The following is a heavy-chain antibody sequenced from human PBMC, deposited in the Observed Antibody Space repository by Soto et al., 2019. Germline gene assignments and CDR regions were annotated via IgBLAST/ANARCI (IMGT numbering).Heavy chain of an antibody. Sequence: QVQLVQSGAEVKKPGASVKVSCKASGYTFTSYGISWVQQAPGQGLEWMGWISAYNGNTNYAQKLQGRVTMTTDTYTSTAYMELRSMRSEDTAVYYYARDPESFDSWGQGTLVTVSS. CDR2: ISAYNGNT. V-gene: IGHV1-18*01. CDR1: GYTFTSYG. J-gene: IGHJ4*02. CDR3: ARDPESFDS.